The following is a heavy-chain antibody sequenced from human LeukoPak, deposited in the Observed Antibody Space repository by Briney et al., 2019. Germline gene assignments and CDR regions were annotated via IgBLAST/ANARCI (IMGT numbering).Heavy chain of an antibody. CDR3: ATPLDYYDTSGYHHGGE. D-gene: IGHD3-22*01. CDR1: GFTFSSYW. Sequence: GGSLRLSCAASGFTFSSYWMTWVRQAPGKGLEWVANIKQDGSKKNYVDSVKGRFTISRDNAKNSLYLQMNSLRAEDTAVYYCATPLDYYDTSGYHHGGEWGQGTLVTVSS. J-gene: IGHJ4*02. CDR2: IKQDGSKK. V-gene: IGHV3-7*03.